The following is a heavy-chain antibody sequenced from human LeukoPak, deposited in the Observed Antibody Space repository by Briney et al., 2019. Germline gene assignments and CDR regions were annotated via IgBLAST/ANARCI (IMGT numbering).Heavy chain of an antibody. CDR2: IYYSGST. CDR3: ARVEIPGYCSGGSCYFGAFDI. J-gene: IGHJ3*02. Sequence: SETLSLTCTVSGGSISSYYWSWIRQPPGKGLEWIGYIYYSGSTNCNPSLKSRVTISVDTSKNQFSLKLSSVTAADTAVYYCARVEIPGYCSGGSCYFGAFDIWGQGTMVTVSS. D-gene: IGHD2-15*01. CDR1: GGSISSYY. V-gene: IGHV4-59*01.